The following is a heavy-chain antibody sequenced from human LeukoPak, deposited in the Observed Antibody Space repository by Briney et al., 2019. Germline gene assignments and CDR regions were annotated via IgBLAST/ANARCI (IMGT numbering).Heavy chain of an antibody. J-gene: IGHJ4*02. CDR2: LHYRGNT. D-gene: IGHD2-2*01. CDR1: GDTITNHY. Sequence: SETLSLTCSVSGDTITNHYWSWIRQPPEKGLEWIGYLHYRGNTNHNSSLRGRVTISLDTSKNKFSLRLSSVTAADTAIYFCARESSTSQTNLFDYWGQGTLVTVSS. CDR3: ARESSTSQTNLFDY. V-gene: IGHV4-59*11.